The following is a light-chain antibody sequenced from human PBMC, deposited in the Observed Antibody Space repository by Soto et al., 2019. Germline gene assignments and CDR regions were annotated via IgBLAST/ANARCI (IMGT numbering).Light chain of an antibody. Sequence: EIVLTQSPGTLSLSPGEKATFSSRASQSISSRYLAGYQQKPGQAPRLLIYGASSRATGIPDRFSGSGSGTDFTLTISRLEPEDFAVYYCQQYGSSRTFGQGTKVEIK. CDR2: GAS. V-gene: IGKV3-20*01. CDR1: QSISSRY. J-gene: IGKJ1*01. CDR3: QQYGSSRT.